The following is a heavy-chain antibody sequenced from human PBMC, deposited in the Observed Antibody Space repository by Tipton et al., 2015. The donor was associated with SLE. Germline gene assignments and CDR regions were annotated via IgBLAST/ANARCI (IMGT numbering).Heavy chain of an antibody. Sequence: TLSLTCAVYGGSISGSYWTWIRQPPGKGLEWIGYIYYSGDTNYTPSLQNRVTISVDTSKNQFSLNLTSVTPADTAMYYCARVGYYGSGKTWDMDVWGKGTTVTVSS. D-gene: IGHD3-10*01. CDR2: IYYSGDT. V-gene: IGHV4-34*11. CDR3: ARVGYYGSGKTWDMDV. J-gene: IGHJ6*03. CDR1: GGSISGSY.